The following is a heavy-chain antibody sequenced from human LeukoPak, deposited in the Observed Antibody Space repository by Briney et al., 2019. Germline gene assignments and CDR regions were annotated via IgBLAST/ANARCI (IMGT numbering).Heavy chain of an antibody. CDR2: TYNSGST. J-gene: IGHJ4*02. Sequence: PSETLSLTCTVSGGSISRYYWSWIRQPPGKGLEWLGYTYNSGSTLYNPSLKSRVTISVDTSRNEFSLRLTSVTAADAAVYYCVRDRELNYWGQGTLVTVSS. CDR1: GGSISRYY. CDR3: VRDRELNY. V-gene: IGHV4-59*01. D-gene: IGHD3-10*01.